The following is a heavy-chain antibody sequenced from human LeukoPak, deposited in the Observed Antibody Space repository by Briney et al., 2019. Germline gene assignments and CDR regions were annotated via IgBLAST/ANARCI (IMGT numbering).Heavy chain of an antibody. CDR3: ARDRLTNDAFDI. Sequence: GGSLRLSCAASGFTVSSNYMTWVRQAPGKGLEWVSAIYSGGSTYYADSVKGRFTISRDNSKNTLYLQMNSLRAEDTAMYYCARDRLTNDAFDIWGQGTMVTVSS. CDR2: IYSGGST. J-gene: IGHJ3*02. CDR1: GFTVSSNY. V-gene: IGHV3-53*01. D-gene: IGHD2-8*01.